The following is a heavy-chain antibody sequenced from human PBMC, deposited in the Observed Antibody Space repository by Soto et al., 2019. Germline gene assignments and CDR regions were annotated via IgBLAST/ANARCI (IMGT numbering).Heavy chain of an antibody. Sequence: PSETLSLTCTVSGGSINNYYWSWIRQPPGKGLEWIGYIFSTGNGNYNPSLKSRATMSVDTSRNQFSLKLSSVTAADTAVYYCARDYYESSGYSPLDYWGRGTLVTVSS. CDR3: ARDYYESSGYSPLDY. CDR1: GGSINNYY. CDR2: IFSTGNG. D-gene: IGHD3-22*01. J-gene: IGHJ4*02. V-gene: IGHV4-59*01.